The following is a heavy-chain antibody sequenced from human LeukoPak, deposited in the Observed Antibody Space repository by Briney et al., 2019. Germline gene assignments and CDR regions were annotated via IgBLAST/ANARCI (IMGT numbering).Heavy chain of an antibody. Sequence: ASVKVSCKASGYTFTSYDINWVRQATGQGLEWMGWMNPNSGNTGYAQKFQGRVTITRNTSISTAYMELSSLRSEDTAVYYCARGRGRCGGSCHNWFDPWGQGTLVTVSS. V-gene: IGHV1-8*03. CDR3: ARGRGRCGGSCHNWFDP. CDR2: MNPNSGNT. D-gene: IGHD2-15*01. CDR1: GYTFTSYD. J-gene: IGHJ5*02.